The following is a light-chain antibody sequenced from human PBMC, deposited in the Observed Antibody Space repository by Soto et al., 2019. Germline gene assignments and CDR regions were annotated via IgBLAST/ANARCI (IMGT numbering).Light chain of an antibody. J-gene: IGKJ1*01. Sequence: EIVFTQSPAPLSWSSGERAPLSCRASQSVSSYLAWYQQKPGQAPRLLIYDASSRATGIPARFSGSGSGTDFTLTISSLEPEDFAVYYCQQRSNWLWTFGQGTKVDIK. V-gene: IGKV3-11*01. CDR1: QSVSSY. CDR3: QQRSNWLWT. CDR2: DAS.